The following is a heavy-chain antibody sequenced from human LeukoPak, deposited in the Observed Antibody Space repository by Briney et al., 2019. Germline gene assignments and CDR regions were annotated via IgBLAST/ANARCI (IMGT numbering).Heavy chain of an antibody. Sequence: GGSLRLSCAASGFTFSSYGMHWVRQAPGKGLEWVAVISYDGSNKYYADSVKGRFTISRDNSKNTLYLQMNSLRAEDTAVYYCAKDYYDSSGYHNYGMDVWGQGTTVTVSS. D-gene: IGHD3-22*01. CDR1: GFTFSSYG. V-gene: IGHV3-30*18. J-gene: IGHJ6*02. CDR2: ISYDGSNK. CDR3: AKDYYDSSGYHNYGMDV.